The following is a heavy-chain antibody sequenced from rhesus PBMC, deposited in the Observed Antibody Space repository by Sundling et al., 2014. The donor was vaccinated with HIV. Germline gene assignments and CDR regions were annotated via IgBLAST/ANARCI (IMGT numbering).Heavy chain of an antibody. V-gene: IGHV4-169*02. Sequence: QLQLQESGPGLVKPSETLSVTCAVSVGSISSNFWSWIRQAPGKGLEWIGYIYGTGSSTNYNPSLKSRVTLSVDTAKNQLSLKLSSVTAADTAVYYCARDRIAAGRYYGLDSWGQGVVVTVSS. CDR3: ARDRIAAGRYYGLDS. CDR2: IYGTGSST. CDR1: VGSISSNF. J-gene: IGHJ6*01. D-gene: IGHD6-13*01.